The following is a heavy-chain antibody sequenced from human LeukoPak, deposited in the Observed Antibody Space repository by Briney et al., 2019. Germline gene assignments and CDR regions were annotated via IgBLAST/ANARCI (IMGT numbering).Heavy chain of an antibody. Sequence: ASVEVSCKVSGYTLTELSMHWVRQAPGKGLEWMGGFDPEDGETFYAQKFQGRVTMTEDTSTDTAYMELSSLRSEDTAVYYCATVPGRWELLGYFDYWGQGTLVTVSS. CDR3: ATVPGRWELLGYFDY. J-gene: IGHJ4*02. D-gene: IGHD1-26*01. CDR1: GYTLTELS. CDR2: FDPEDGET. V-gene: IGHV1-24*01.